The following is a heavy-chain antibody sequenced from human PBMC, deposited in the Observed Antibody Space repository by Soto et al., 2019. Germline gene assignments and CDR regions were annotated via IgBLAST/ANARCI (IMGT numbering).Heavy chain of an antibody. V-gene: IGHV5-51*01. J-gene: IGHJ3*02. Sequence: GESLKISCETSGYSFIPDCVALARQKPGKGLEWMGTFYPGDSTSTYSPSFQGQVTISVDKSISTAYLHLSSLKASDTAMYYCARIIGYCRNNDCSWTFDIWGQGTTVTVSS. CDR3: ARIIGYCRNNDCSWTFDI. CDR1: GYSFIPDC. CDR2: FYPGDSTS. D-gene: IGHD2-2*03.